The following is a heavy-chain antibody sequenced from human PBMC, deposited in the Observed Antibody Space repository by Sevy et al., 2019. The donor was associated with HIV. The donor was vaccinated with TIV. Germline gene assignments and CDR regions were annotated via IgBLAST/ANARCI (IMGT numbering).Heavy chain of an antibody. V-gene: IGHV3-23*01. J-gene: IGHJ4*02. D-gene: IGHD3-22*01. CDR2: ISGSGGST. CDR3: AKDPDYYDSSGYPDY. Sequence: GGSLRLSCAASGFTFSSYAMSWVRQAPGNGLEWVSAISGSGGSTYYADSVKGRFTISRDNSKNTLYLQMNSLRAEDTAVYYCAKDPDYYDSSGYPDYWGQGTLVTVSS. CDR1: GFTFSSYA.